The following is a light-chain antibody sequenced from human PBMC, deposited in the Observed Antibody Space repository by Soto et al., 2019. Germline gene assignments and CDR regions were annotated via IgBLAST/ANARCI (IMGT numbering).Light chain of an antibody. J-gene: IGKJ5*01. CDR1: QSVTNNQ. CDR2: DTT. Sequence: EIVLTQSPGTLSLSPGERATLSCRASQSVTNNQFAWFRQKPGQAPRLLMYDTTSRASAIPDRFSGSGSGTDFTLTISRLEPEDFAVYYCQQYGSSPTFGQGTRLEIK. V-gene: IGKV3-20*01. CDR3: QQYGSSPT.